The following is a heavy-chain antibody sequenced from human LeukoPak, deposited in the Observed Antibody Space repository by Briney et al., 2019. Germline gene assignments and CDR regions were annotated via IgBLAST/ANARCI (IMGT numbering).Heavy chain of an antibody. CDR2: ISYDGSNK. J-gene: IGHJ4*02. D-gene: IGHD6-13*01. Sequence: PGRSLRLSCAASGFTFSSYAMHWVRQAPGEGLEWVAVISYDGSNKYYADSVKGRFTISRDNSKNTLYLQMNSLRAEDTAVYYCACQYSSSWYSPGELDYWGQGTLVTVSS. CDR3: ACQYSSSWYSPGELDY. V-gene: IGHV3-30*04. CDR1: GFTFSSYA.